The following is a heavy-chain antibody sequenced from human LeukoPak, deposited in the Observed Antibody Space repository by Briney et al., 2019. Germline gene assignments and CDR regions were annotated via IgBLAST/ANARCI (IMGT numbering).Heavy chain of an antibody. V-gene: IGHV3-21*01. Sequence: GGSLRLSCAASGFTFSDAWMTWVRQAPGKGLEWVSPISGSSSYIYYADSVKGRFTISRDNAKNSLYLQMNSLRAEDTAVYYCARVDYDILTGYYIYAFDIWGQGTMVTVSS. CDR1: GFTFSDAW. J-gene: IGHJ3*02. CDR3: ARVDYDILTGYYIYAFDI. D-gene: IGHD3-9*01. CDR2: ISGSSSYI.